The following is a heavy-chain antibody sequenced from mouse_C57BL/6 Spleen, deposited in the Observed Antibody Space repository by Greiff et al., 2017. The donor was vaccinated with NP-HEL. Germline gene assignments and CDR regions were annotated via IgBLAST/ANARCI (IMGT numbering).Heavy chain of an antibody. CDR1: GYTFTSYG. Sequence: VQLQQSGAELARPGASVKLSCKASGYTFTSYGISWVKQRTGQGLEWIGEIYPRSGNTYYNEKFKGKATLTADKSSRTAYMELRSLTTEDSAVYYCARGGITTVVATGFEYWGQGTTLTVSS. J-gene: IGHJ2*01. D-gene: IGHD1-1*01. CDR2: IYPRSGNT. CDR3: ARGGITTVVATGFEY. V-gene: IGHV1-81*01.